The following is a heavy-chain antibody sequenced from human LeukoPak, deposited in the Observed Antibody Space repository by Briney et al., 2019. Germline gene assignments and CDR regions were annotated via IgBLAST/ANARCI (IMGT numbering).Heavy chain of an antibody. J-gene: IGHJ4*02. V-gene: IGHV4-59*01. Sequence: KPSETLSLTCTVSGGSISRYYWSWIRQPPGKGLEWIGDIYYSGSTNYNPSLKSRVTISVDTSKNQFSLKLSSVTAADTAVYYCATTKYYDFWSGYYTENYFDYWGQGTLVTVSS. CDR2: IYYSGST. CDR1: GGSISRYY. CDR3: ATTKYYDFWSGYYTENYFDY. D-gene: IGHD3-3*01.